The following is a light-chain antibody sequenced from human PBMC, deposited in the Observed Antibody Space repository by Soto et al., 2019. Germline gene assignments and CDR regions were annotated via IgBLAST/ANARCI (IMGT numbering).Light chain of an antibody. CDR3: QQYGSSPLT. J-gene: IGKJ4*01. CDR2: GAS. Sequence: EIVLTQSPGTLSLSPGERATLSCRASQSVSSSYLAWYQQKPGQPPRLLIYGASSRATGVPDRFSGSGSGTDFTLTINRLEPEDFAVYFCQQYGSSPLTFGGGTKVDIK. V-gene: IGKV3-20*01. CDR1: QSVSSSY.